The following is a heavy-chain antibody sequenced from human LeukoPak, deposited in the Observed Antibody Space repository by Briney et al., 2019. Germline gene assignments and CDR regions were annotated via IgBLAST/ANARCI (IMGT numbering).Heavy chain of an antibody. Sequence: ASLKVSCKASGYTFTNYFMHWVRQAPGQGLEWLGIINPSGGSTIYAQKFQGRVTMTSDTSTSTVYMGLSSLTSEDTAVYYCARDRNLIAVRGTEVFDIWGQGTMVTVSS. J-gene: IGHJ3*02. CDR1: GYTFTNYF. CDR2: INPSGGST. CDR3: ARDRNLIAVRGTEVFDI. D-gene: IGHD6-19*01. V-gene: IGHV1-46*01.